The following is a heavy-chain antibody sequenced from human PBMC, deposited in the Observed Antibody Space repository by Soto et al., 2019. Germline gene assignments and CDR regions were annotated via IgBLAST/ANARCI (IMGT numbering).Heavy chain of an antibody. J-gene: IGHJ6*02. D-gene: IGHD6-13*01. CDR1: GESFNGYY. Sequence: PSETLSLTCTAYGESFNGYYWSWIRQPPGKGLEWIGEIHHSGSTNYNPSLKSRVTFSIVTSKRQFSLKVRSVTAADTAVYYCARGKRGSSWYRGEEKYYYYGMDVWGQGTPVTVSS. CDR3: ARGKRGSSWYRGEEKYYYYGMDV. V-gene: IGHV4-34*01. CDR2: IHHSGST.